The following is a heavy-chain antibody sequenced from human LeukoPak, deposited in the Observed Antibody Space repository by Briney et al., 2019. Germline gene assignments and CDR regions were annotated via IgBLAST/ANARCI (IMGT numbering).Heavy chain of an antibody. CDR3: AKDRFASGDFDY. CDR1: GFTFSSYA. V-gene: IGHV3-23*01. CDR2: ISGSGGST. Sequence: SGGSLRLSCAASGFTFSSYAMSWVHQPPGKGLEWVSAISGSGGSTYYADSVKGRFTISRDNSKNTLYLQMNSLRAEDTAVYYCAKDRFASGDFDYWGQGTLVTVSS. D-gene: IGHD1-26*01. J-gene: IGHJ4*02.